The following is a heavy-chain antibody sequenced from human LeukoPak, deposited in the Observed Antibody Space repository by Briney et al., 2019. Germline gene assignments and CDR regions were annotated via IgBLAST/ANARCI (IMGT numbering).Heavy chain of an antibody. CDR1: GYTFTGYY. D-gene: IGHD3-10*01. J-gene: IGHJ5*02. Sequence: ASVKVSCKASGYTFTGYYMHWVRQAPGQGLEGMGWINPNSGGTNYAQMFQGRVTMTRDTSISTAYMELSRLRSDDTAVYYCARKRITMVRGVIISSWFDPWGQGTLVTVSS. CDR3: ARKRITMVRGVIISSWFDP. V-gene: IGHV1-2*02. CDR2: INPNSGGT.